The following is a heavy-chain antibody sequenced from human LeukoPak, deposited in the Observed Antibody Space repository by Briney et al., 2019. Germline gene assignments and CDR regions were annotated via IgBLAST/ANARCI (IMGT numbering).Heavy chain of an antibody. CDR1: GFIFSSYT. V-gene: IGHV3-21*01. CDR3: TRAPPGRDGYSEY. Sequence: GGSLRLSCAASGFIFSSYTMNWVRQAPGEGLKWVSSISDTSTYIYYAESVEGRFTISRDNAKSSLFLQMNSLRAEDTAVYYCTRAPPGRDGYSEYWGQGTVVTVST. D-gene: IGHD5-24*01. CDR2: ISDTSTYI. J-gene: IGHJ4*02.